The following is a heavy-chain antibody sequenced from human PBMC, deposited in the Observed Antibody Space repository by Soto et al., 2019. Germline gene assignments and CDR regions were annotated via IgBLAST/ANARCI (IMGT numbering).Heavy chain of an antibody. CDR2: IYYSENT. Sequence: SETLSLTCTVSGVSISSVDYYWSWIRQTPGRGLEWIGYIYYSENTYSNPSLKSRVTISGDTSKNQFSLKLSSVSAADTAVYYCTRGPSGDKVDYWGQGALVT. V-gene: IGHV4-30-4*01. CDR1: GVSISSVDYY. J-gene: IGHJ4*02. D-gene: IGHD7-27*01. CDR3: TRGPSGDKVDY.